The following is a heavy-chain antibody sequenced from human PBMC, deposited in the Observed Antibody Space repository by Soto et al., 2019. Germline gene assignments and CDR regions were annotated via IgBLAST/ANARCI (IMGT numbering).Heavy chain of an antibody. CDR1: CGSISSGGYY. J-gene: IGHJ4*02. V-gene: IGHV4-31*03. CDR3: ATEGGYCSGGSCQGFDY. CDR2: IYYSGST. D-gene: IGHD2-15*01. Sequence: SETLSLTCTVSCGSISSGGYYWSWIRQHPGKGLEWIGYIYYSGSTYYNPSLKSRVTISVDTSKNQFSLKLSSVTAADTAVYYCATEGGYCSGGSCQGFDYWGQGTLVTVSS.